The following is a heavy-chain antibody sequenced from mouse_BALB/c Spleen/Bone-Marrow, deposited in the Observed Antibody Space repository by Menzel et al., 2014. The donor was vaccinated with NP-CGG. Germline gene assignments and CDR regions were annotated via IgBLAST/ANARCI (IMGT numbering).Heavy chain of an antibody. CDR3: ARDINYDIYWYFDV. CDR1: GFTFTDYY. Sequence: EVKLMESGGGLVQPGGSLRLSCATSGFTFTDYYMSWVRQPPGKALEWLGFIRNKAKGYTSESSASVKGRFTISRDNSQSILYLQMNTLRAEDSATYYCARDINYDIYWYFDVWGAGTTVTVSS. J-gene: IGHJ1*01. CDR2: IRNKAKGYTS. D-gene: IGHD2-4*01. V-gene: IGHV7-3*02.